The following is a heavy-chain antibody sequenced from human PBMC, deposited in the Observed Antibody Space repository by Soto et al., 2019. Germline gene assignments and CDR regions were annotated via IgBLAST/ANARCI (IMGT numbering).Heavy chain of an antibody. Sequence: QVQLVESGGGVDQPGRSLRLSCAASGFTFNTYGMHWVRQAPGRGLEWVAVIWYDGSIKYYADSVKGRFTISRDNSKNTLYLQMNSLRAEDTAVYYCARIDCTGGSCRPYAYYDMDVWGQGAAVTVSS. J-gene: IGHJ6*02. V-gene: IGHV3-33*01. D-gene: IGHD2-15*01. CDR1: GFTFNTYG. CDR2: IWYDGSIK. CDR3: ARIDCTGGSCRPYAYYDMDV.